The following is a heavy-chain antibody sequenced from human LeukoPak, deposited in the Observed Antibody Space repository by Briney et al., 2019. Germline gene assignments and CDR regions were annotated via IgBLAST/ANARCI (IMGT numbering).Heavy chain of an antibody. D-gene: IGHD6-13*01. CDR2: IYYSGST. Sequence: PPETLSLTCTVSGGFISSYYWSWIRQPPGKGLEWIGYIYYSGSTNYNPSLKSRVTISVDTSKNQFSLKLSSVTAADTAVYYCARFSFRAAAGPNGGWFDPWGQGTLVTVSS. CDR3: ARFSFRAAAGPNGGWFDP. V-gene: IGHV4-59*01. J-gene: IGHJ5*02. CDR1: GGFISSYY.